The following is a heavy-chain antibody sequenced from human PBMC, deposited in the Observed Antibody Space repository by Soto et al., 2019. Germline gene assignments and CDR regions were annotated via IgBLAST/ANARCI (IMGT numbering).Heavy chain of an antibody. J-gene: IGHJ4*02. V-gene: IGHV1-69*13. CDR2: FIPVYRTL. Sequence: SVKVSCKASGGSFGNSAINWVRQTPGQGLEWLGGFIPVYRTLNYAQKFQGRVTITADESTGTAFMTLSSLASDDTAVYYCSTGVIWIGYFTVDSWGQGTRVTVSS. CDR1: GGSFGNSA. CDR3: STGVIWIGYFTVDS. D-gene: IGHD3-3*01.